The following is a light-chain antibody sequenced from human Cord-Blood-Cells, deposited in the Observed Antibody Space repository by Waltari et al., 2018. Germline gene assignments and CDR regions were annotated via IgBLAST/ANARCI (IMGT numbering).Light chain of an antibody. Sequence: SYVLTQPPSASVAPGKTARITCGGNNIGSKSVHWYQQKPGQAPVLVVYDDSDRPSRVHELCSCSNAGNTAALTISRVEAGEEADYDCQVWDSSSDHWVFGGGTKLTVL. CDR2: DDS. CDR3: QVWDSSSDHWV. J-gene: IGLJ3*02. CDR1: NIGSKS. V-gene: IGLV3-21*03.